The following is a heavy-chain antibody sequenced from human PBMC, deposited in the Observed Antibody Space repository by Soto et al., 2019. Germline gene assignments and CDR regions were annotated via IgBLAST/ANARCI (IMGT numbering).Heavy chain of an antibody. D-gene: IGHD2-15*01. Sequence: QVQLVESGGGVVQPGRSLRLSCAASGFTFSFYGMHWVRQAPGKGLEWVAVIWHDGSNKSYADSVKGRFTISRDNSNNTLYLQMNSLRAEDTAIYYCAREARLLSLNWFDPWGQGTRVTVSS. CDR1: GFTFSFYG. V-gene: IGHV3-33*01. CDR3: AREARLLSLNWFDP. CDR2: IWHDGSNK. J-gene: IGHJ5*02.